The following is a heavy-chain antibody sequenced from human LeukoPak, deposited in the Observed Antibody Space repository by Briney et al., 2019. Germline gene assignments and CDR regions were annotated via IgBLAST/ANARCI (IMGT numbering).Heavy chain of an antibody. Sequence: ASVKVSCKASGYTFTSYGISWVRQAPGQGLQWMGWISAYNGNTYYTQEVQGRVTMTTATSTNTAYMELRSLRSDATAVYYCARRGLRYNYDFDNWGQGTLVTVSS. V-gene: IGHV1-18*01. J-gene: IGHJ4*02. CDR2: ISAYNGNT. CDR1: GYTFTSYG. CDR3: ARRGLRYNYDFDN. D-gene: IGHD5-18*01.